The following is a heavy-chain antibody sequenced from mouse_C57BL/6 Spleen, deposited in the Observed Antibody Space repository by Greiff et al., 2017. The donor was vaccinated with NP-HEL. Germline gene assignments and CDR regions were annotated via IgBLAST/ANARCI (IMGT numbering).Heavy chain of an antibody. J-gene: IGHJ2*01. CDR2: IDPETGGT. CDR1: GYTFTDYE. D-gene: IGHD1-1*01. Sequence: QVQLQQSGAELVRPGASVTLSCKASGYTFTDYEMHWVKQTPVHGLEWIGAIDPETGGTAYNQKFKGKAILTADKSSSTAYMELRSLTSEDSAVYYCTREIRYYYGSGDYWGQGTTLTVSS. V-gene: IGHV1-15*01. CDR3: TREIRYYYGSGDY.